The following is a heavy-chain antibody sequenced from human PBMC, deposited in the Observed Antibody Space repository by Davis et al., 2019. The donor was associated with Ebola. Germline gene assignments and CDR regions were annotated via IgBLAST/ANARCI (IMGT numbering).Heavy chain of an antibody. D-gene: IGHD3-10*01. CDR1: GVSIRTHY. CDR3: SERGSSV. V-gene: IGHV4-59*11. CDR2: IYYTGNT. Sequence: PGGSLRLSCTISGVSIRTHYWSWIRQPPGKGLEWIGSIYYTGNTNYNSSLNSRLTMSVDTSKNQLSLKLRSVTAADTAMYYCSERGSSVWGQGTLVTVSS. J-gene: IGHJ4*02.